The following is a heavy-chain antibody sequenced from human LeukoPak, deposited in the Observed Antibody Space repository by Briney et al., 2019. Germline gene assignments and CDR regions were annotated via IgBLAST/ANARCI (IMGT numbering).Heavy chain of an antibody. CDR2: INHSGST. CDR1: GGSFSGYY. Sequence: PSETLSLTCAVYGGSFSGYYWSWIRQPPGKGLEWIGEINHSGSTNYNPPLKSRVTISVDTSKNQFSLKLSSVTAADTAVYYCARRGRVYSSSWYGYWFDPWGQGTLVTVSS. J-gene: IGHJ5*02. V-gene: IGHV4-34*01. D-gene: IGHD6-13*01. CDR3: ARRGRVYSSSWYGYWFDP.